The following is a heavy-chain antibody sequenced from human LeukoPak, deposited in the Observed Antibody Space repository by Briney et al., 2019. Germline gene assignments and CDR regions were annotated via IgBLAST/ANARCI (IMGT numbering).Heavy chain of an antibody. D-gene: IGHD6-13*01. J-gene: IGHJ4*02. V-gene: IGHV1-2*02. Sequence: ASVKVSCKASGYTFTGYCMHWVRQAPGQGLEWMGCIDPNSGGTRYAQKFQGRVTMTRDTSISAAYMELSRLTSDDTAVYYCARDSIAAAGLYFDYWGQGTLVTVSS. CDR1: GYTFTGYC. CDR2: IDPNSGGT. CDR3: ARDSIAAAGLYFDY.